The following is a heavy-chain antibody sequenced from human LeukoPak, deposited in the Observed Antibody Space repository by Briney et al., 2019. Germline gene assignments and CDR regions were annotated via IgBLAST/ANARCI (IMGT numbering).Heavy chain of an antibody. Sequence: AGGSLSLSCAASGFTFSTYSINWVRQAPGKGLEWVSSISSGSTYIYYADSVKGRFTISRDTAKNSLSLQMNSLRADDTAVYYCARGSGSGWSWGTNYFDYWGQGSLVTVSS. D-gene: IGHD6-19*01. CDR1: GFTFSTYS. CDR2: ISSGSTYI. V-gene: IGHV3-21*01. CDR3: ARGSGSGWSWGTNYFDY. J-gene: IGHJ4*02.